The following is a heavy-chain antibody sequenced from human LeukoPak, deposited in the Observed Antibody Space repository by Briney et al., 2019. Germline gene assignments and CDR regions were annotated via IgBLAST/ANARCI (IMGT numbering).Heavy chain of an antibody. CDR3: ARDAVDTANAV. CDR2: INSDGSIT. D-gene: IGHD5-18*01. Sequence: GGSLRLSCAASGFTFSSYWMHWVRQAPGKGLVWVSRINSDGSITSYADSVKGRFIISRDNAKNTLYLQMNSLRAEDTAVYYCARDAVDTANAVWGQGTTVTVSS. V-gene: IGHV3-74*01. J-gene: IGHJ6*02. CDR1: GFTFSSYW.